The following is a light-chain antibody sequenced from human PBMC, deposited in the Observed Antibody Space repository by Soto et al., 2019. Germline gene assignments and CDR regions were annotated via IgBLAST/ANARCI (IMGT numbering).Light chain of an antibody. V-gene: IGLV2-8*01. CDR3: SSYAGSKNFV. CDR1: SSDVGGYNF. CDR2: EVS. J-gene: IGLJ2*01. Sequence: QSALTQPPSASGSPGQSVTISCTGTSSDVGGYNFVSWYQQHPGKAPKLMIYEVSKRPSGVPDRFSGSKSGNAASLTVSGLQAEDEADHYFSSYAGSKNFVFGGGTKVTVL.